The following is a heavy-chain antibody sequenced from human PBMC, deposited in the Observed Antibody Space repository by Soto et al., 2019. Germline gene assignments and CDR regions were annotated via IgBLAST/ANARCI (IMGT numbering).Heavy chain of an antibody. J-gene: IGHJ6*02. CDR1: GFTFSSYS. CDR3: ARGSYFRGGSCCSQDYYHYYGMDV. CDR2: ISSSSSYI. V-gene: IGHV3-21*01. Sequence: EVQLVESGGGLIKPGGSLRLSCAASGFTFSSYSMNWVRQAPGKGLEWVSSISSSSSYIYYADSVKGRFTISRDNAKNSLYLHMNSLRSEDTAVYYCARGSYFRGGSCCSQDYYHYYGMDVWGQGTTVTGSS. D-gene: IGHD2-15*01.